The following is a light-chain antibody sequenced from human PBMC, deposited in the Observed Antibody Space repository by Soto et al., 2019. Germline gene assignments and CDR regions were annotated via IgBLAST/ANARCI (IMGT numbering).Light chain of an antibody. CDR1: SSDVGGYNF. CDR2: EVT. CDR3: SSYAGSNNLV. V-gene: IGLV2-8*01. Sequence: QSALTQPPSASGSPGQSVTISCTGTSSDVGGYNFVSWYLQYPGKAPKLLVYEVTKRPSGVPDRFPGSKSGNTASLTVSGLQAEDEADYYCSSYAGSNNLVFGGGTKLTVL. J-gene: IGLJ2*01.